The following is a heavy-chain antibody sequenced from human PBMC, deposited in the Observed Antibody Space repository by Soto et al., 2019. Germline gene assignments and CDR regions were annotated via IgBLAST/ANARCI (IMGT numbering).Heavy chain of an antibody. CDR3: ARPLRDSNFYHGLGV. J-gene: IGHJ6*02. CDR1: GGTFSKYA. CDR2: IIPMFGTP. V-gene: IGHV1-69*13. D-gene: IGHD3-22*01. Sequence: SVKVSCKASGGTFSKYAISWVRQAPGQGLEWLGGIIPMFGTPNYAQKFQGRVTISADESTTTAYLELSSLRSADTAVYFCARPLRDSNFYHGLGVWGQGTTVAVSS.